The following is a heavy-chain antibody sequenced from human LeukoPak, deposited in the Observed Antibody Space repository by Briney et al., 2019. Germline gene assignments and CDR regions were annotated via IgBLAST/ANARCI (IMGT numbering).Heavy chain of an antibody. J-gene: IGHJ3*02. CDR2: IKSKRDFETI. CDR1: GFTFSDAR. CDR3: AMGRSDYGFIGAFDI. D-gene: IGHD4-17*01. V-gene: IGHV3-15*01. Sequence: GGTLRLSCAASGFTFSDARMNWVRQAPGKGLERVGRIKSKRDFETIDYAAPVKGRFTISRDDSRNTLYLQMNSLRAEDTAVYYCAMGRSDYGFIGAFDIWGQGTMVTVSS.